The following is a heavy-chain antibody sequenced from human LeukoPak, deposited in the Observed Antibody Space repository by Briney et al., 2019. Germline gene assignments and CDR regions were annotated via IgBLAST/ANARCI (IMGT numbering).Heavy chain of an antibody. V-gene: IGHV3-33*08. D-gene: IGHD3-10*01. J-gene: IGHJ4*02. CDR2: IRYDGRHT. CDR1: GFTFSSYD. Sequence: GGSLRLSCGASGFTFSSYDMHWVRRAPGKGLEWVAGIRYDGRHTYHADSVKGRFTISRDNSKNTLYLQMNSLRAEDTAVYYCARETYYGSGSQDYWGQGTLVTVSS. CDR3: ARETYYGSGSQDY.